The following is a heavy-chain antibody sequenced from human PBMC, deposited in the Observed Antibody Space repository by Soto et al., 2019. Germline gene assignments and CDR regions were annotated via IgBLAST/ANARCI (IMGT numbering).Heavy chain of an antibody. Sequence: EVQVLESGGGLVQPGGSLRLSCVASGFTYSSYAMSWVRQSPGKGLEWVSGISGSGGSTYYADSVKGRFTISRDNSKNTLYLQIHSLRAEDTAVYYCARGGSQCGGGNCYYYWGQGTLVTVSS. V-gene: IGHV3-23*01. CDR3: ARGGSQCGGGNCYYY. CDR2: ISGSGGST. J-gene: IGHJ4*02. D-gene: IGHD2-15*01. CDR1: GFTYSSYA.